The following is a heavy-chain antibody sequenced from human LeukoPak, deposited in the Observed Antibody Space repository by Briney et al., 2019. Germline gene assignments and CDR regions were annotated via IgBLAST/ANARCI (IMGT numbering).Heavy chain of an antibody. Sequence: PGGSLRLSCAASGFTFSSYGMHWVRQAPGKGLEWVAFIRYDGSNKYYADSVKGRSTISRDNSKSTVSLQMNDLRGEDTAVYYCTKAKGQSWLFSHYWGQGTLVTVSS. D-gene: IGHD3-22*01. V-gene: IGHV3-30*02. CDR3: TKAKGQSWLFSHY. CDR1: GFTFSSYG. J-gene: IGHJ4*02. CDR2: IRYDGSNK.